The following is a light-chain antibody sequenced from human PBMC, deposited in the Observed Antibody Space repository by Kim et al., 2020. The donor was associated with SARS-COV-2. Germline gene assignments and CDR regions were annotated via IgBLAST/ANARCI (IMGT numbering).Light chain of an antibody. CDR1: QRITTC. J-gene: IGKJ2*01. Sequence: DIQLTQSPSSLSASVGDRVTITCRASQRITTCLNWYQQKPGKAPKFLIYDASTLQSGVPSRFSGSGSGTDFTLTISSLQPEDFATYYCQQTYSAPPTFGQGTNLEI. CDR2: DAS. CDR3: QQTYSAPPT. V-gene: IGKV1-39*01.